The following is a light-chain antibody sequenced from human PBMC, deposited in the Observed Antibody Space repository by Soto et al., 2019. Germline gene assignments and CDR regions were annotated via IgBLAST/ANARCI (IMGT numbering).Light chain of an antibody. Sequence: EIMRTEDPRTLSVSRSRRATLSCRASQSVDSNLAWYQQKPGQAPRLLIYDASTRATGISARFSGSGSGTEITLTISSLQPDDFAAYYCQQYNSYWTFGQGTLVDIK. CDR3: QQYNSYWT. CDR1: QSVDSN. J-gene: IGKJ1*01. V-gene: IGKV3-15*01. CDR2: DAS.